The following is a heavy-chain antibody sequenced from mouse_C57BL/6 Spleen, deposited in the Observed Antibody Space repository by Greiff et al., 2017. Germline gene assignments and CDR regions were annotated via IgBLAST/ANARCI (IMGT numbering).Heavy chain of an antibody. V-gene: IGHV14-1*01. D-gene: IGHD1-1*01. J-gene: IGHJ4*01. Sequence: EVQLQQSGAELVRPGASVKLSCPASGFNIKDYYMHWVKQRPEQGLEWIGRIDPEDGDTEYAPKFQGKATMTADTSYNTAYLQRSSLTSEDTAVYYWTRYSYGSSSYAMDDWGQGTSVTVSS. CDR1: GFNIKDYY. CDR2: IDPEDGDT. CDR3: TRYSYGSSSYAMDD.